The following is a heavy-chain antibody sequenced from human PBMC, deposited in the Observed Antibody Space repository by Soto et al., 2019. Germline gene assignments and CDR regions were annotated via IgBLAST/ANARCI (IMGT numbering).Heavy chain of an antibody. V-gene: IGHV5-51*01. CDR2: IYPGDSDT. D-gene: IGHD6-19*01. J-gene: IGHJ4*02. CDR1: GDSFTSYW. Sequence: GESLKISCQGSGDSFTSYWIGWVRQMPEKGLEWMGIIYPGDSDTRYSPSFQGQVTFSADRSSSTAYLQWSSLKASDTAMYYCATHDVLAGQQWGFDYWGQGTLVTVSS. CDR3: ATHDVLAGQQWGFDY.